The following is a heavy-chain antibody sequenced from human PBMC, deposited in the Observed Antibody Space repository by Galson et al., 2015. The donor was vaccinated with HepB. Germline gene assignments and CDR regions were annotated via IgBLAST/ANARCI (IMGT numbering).Heavy chain of an antibody. CDR1: GFTFDDYA. CDR3: AKDFQYSSSA. J-gene: IGHJ5*02. D-gene: IGHD6-6*01. CDR2: ISWNSGSI. V-gene: IGHV3-9*01. Sequence: SLRLSCAASGFTFDDYAMHWVRQAPGKGLEWVSGISWNSGSIGYADSVKGRFTISRDNAKNSLYLQMNSLRAEDTALYYCAKDFQYSSSAWGQGTLVTVSS.